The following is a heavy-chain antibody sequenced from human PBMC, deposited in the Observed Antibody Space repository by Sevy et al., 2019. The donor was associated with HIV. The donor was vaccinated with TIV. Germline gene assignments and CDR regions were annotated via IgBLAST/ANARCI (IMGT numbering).Heavy chain of an antibody. CDR3: ARSGTSQRYYYGMDV. CDR2: IIPIFGTA. J-gene: IGHJ6*02. CDR1: GGTFSSCA. V-gene: IGHV1-69*13. D-gene: IGHD5-18*01. Sequence: ASVKVSCKASGGTFSSCAISWVRQAPGQGLEWMGGIIPIFGTANYAQKFQGRVTITADESTSTAYMELSSLRSEDTAVYYCARSGTSQRYYYGMDVWGQGTTVTVSS.